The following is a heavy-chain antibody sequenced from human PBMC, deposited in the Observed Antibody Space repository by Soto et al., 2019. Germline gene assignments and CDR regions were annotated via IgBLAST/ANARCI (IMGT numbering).Heavy chain of an antibody. J-gene: IGHJ6*02. Sequence: DAQLVESEGTLVQPGGSLRLSCAASGFSFSDYDMHWVRQATGKGLEWVSGIGIAGDTYYTGSVKGRFTISRENAKNSLYLQMNSLRAGDTAVYYCARDRHGMDVWGQGTTVTVSS. V-gene: IGHV3-13*01. CDR2: IGIAGDT. CDR1: GFSFSDYD. CDR3: ARDRHGMDV.